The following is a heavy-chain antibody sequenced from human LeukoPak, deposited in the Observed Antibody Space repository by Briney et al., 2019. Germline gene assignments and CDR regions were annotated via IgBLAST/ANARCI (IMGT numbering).Heavy chain of an antibody. CDR3: ARHVYSSSWPYNWFDP. CDR1: GGSISSSSYY. Sequence: PSETLSLTCTVSGGSISSSSYYWGWIRQPPGKGLEWIGSIYYSGSTYYNPSLKSRVTTSVDTSKNQFSLKLSSVAAADTAVYYCARHVYSSSWPYNWFDPWGQGTLVTVSS. D-gene: IGHD6-13*01. J-gene: IGHJ5*02. CDR2: IYYSGST. V-gene: IGHV4-39*01.